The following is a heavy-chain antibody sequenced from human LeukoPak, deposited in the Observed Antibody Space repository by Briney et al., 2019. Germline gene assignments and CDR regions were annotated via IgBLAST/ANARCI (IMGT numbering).Heavy chain of an antibody. CDR2: INAGNGNT. Sequence: ASVKVSCKASGYTFTSYAMHWVRQAPGQRLEWMGWINAGNGNTKYSQKFQGRVTITRDTSASTAYMELSSLRSEDTAVYYCARGGIVVVPAGGPFDYWGQGTLVTVSS. D-gene: IGHD2-2*01. CDR3: ARGGIVVVPAGGPFDY. V-gene: IGHV1-3*01. J-gene: IGHJ4*02. CDR1: GYTFTSYA.